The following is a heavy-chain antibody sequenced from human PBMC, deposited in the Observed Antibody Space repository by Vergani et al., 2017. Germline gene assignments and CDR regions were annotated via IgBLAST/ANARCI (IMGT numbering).Heavy chain of an antibody. Sequence: QVQLVESGGGVVQPGRSLRLSCAASGFTFSSYGMRWVRQAPGKGLEWVAVISYDGSNKYYADSVKGRFTISRDNSKNTLYLQMNSLRAEDTAVYYCAKEGFWSGYLISGAFDIWGQGTMVTVSS. D-gene: IGHD3-3*01. V-gene: IGHV3-30*18. J-gene: IGHJ3*02. CDR1: GFTFSSYG. CDR2: ISYDGSNK. CDR3: AKEGFWSGYLISGAFDI.